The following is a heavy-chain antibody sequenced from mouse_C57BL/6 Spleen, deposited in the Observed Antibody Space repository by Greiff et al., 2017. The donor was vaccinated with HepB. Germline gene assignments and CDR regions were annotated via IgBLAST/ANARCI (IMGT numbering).Heavy chain of an antibody. D-gene: IGHD2-4*01. J-gene: IGHJ2*01. CDR3: ARGDYDTYYFDY. CDR2: ISAGGSYT. Sequence: EVQLVESGGGLVKPGGSLKLSCAASGFTFSSYAMSWVRQTPEKRLEWVATISAGGSYTSYPDNVKGRVTISRDNAKNNLYLQMSHLKSEDTAMYYCARGDYDTYYFDYWGQGTTLTVSS. CDR1: GFTFSSYA. V-gene: IGHV5-4*01.